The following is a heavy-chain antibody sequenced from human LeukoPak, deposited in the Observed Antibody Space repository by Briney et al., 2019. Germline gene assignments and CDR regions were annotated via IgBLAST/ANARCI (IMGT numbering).Heavy chain of an antibody. CDR3: ARVSKAANPTSDSPWFDP. CDR2: ITSSGYYT. D-gene: IGHD2-15*01. V-gene: IGHV3-11*05. CDR1: GFTFSDYY. J-gene: IGHJ5*02. Sequence: GGSLRLSCAASGFTFSDYYMTWIRQAQGKGLEWVSYITSSGYYTNYGDSVKGRFTMSRDNAKKSLYLQMDSLRAEDTAVYYCARVSKAANPTSDSPWFDPWGQGTLVTVSS.